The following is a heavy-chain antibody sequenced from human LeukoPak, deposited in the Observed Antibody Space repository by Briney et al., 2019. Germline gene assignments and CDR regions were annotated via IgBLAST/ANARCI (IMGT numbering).Heavy chain of an antibody. CDR2: ISPDGGST. Sequence: PGGSLRLSCAAPGFTFSSYWMHWVRQAPGQGLVWVSRISPDGGSTNYADSVKGRFTISRDNAKNTLYVQMNSLRAEDTAVYYCARGPYYYDSSGNGFFGFWGQGTLVTVSS. D-gene: IGHD3-22*01. V-gene: IGHV3-74*01. J-gene: IGHJ4*02. CDR1: GFTFSSYW. CDR3: ARGPYYYDSSGNGFFGF.